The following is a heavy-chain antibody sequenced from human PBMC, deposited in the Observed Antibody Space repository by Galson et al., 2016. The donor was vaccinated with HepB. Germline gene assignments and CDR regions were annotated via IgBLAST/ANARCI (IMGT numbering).Heavy chain of an antibody. V-gene: IGHV4-61*01. D-gene: IGHD6-13*01. CDR3: ARVFSSSWFYYFDI. CDR1: GASVNSGRYY. CDR2: IYYSGST. J-gene: IGHJ4*02. Sequence: SETLSLTCSVSGASVNSGRYYWSWIRQPPGKGLEWIGYIYYSGSTNYNPSLKSRVTFSIDTSKNQFSLRLSSVTAADTAVYYCARVFSSSWFYYFDIWGQGTLVTVSS.